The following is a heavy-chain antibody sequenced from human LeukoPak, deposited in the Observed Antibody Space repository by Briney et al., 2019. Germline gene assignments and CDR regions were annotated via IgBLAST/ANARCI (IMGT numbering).Heavy chain of an antibody. J-gene: IGHJ4*02. V-gene: IGHV3-23*01. CDR2: ISGSGGST. CDR3: AKDHSPSRGWYFDY. Sequence: QAGGSLRLSCAASGFTFSSYAMSWVRQAPGKGLEWVSAISGSGGSTYYADSVKGRFTISRDNSKNTLYLQMNSLRAEDTAVYYCAKDHSPSRGWYFDYWGQGTLVTVSS. CDR1: GFTFSSYA. D-gene: IGHD6-19*01.